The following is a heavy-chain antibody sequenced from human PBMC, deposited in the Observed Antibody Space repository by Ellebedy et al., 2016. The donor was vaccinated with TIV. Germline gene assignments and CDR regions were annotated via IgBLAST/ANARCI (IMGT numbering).Heavy chain of an antibody. CDR1: GFTFSSYA. J-gene: IGHJ4*02. CDR3: ARDHWGGYGTGPASQHDS. D-gene: IGHD2-21*01. V-gene: IGHV3-30*04. Sequence: GESLKISCAASGFTFSSYAMHWVRQAPGKGLEWVAVISYDGSNKYYADSVKGRFTISRDNSKSTLYQQMNSLSAEDTATYYCARDHWGGYGTGPASQHDSWGQGTLVTVSS. CDR2: ISYDGSNK.